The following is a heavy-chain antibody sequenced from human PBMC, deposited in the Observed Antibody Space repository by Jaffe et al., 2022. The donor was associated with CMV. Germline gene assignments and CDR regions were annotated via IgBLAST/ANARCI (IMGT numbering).Heavy chain of an antibody. Sequence: QVQLVQYGAEVKKPGSSVKVACKASGGTFNTYTINWVRQAPGQGPEWMGRITPFLGDVFYAQKFQDRVTITADKSTTTAYMELSSLRSDDTAMYYCARGADYCGGDCYLESWGQGTLVTVSS. CDR2: ITPFLGDV. CDR1: GGTFNTYT. V-gene: IGHV1-69*09. D-gene: IGHD2-21*02. CDR3: ARGADYCGGDCYLES. J-gene: IGHJ4*02.